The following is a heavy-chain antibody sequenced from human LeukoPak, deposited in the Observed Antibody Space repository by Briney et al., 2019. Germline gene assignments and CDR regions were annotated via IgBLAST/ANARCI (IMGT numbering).Heavy chain of an antibody. CDR2: ISYDGSNK. V-gene: IGHV3-30*18. CDR1: GFTFSTFG. J-gene: IGHJ4*02. CDR3: AKDRRDASGSFLDY. D-gene: IGHD3-10*01. Sequence: PGRSLRLSCAASGFTFSTFGMHWVRQAPGKGLEWVAVISYDGSNKYYADSVKGRFTISRENSKNTLYLQMNGLRAEDTAVYYCAKDRRDASGSFLDYWGPGTLVTVSS.